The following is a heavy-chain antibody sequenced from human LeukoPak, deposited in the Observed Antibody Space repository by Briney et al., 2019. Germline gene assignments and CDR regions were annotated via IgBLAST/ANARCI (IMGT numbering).Heavy chain of an antibody. CDR3: ATRIQQRVVVVVAATGYFDY. CDR1: GFTFSSYA. J-gene: IGHJ4*02. D-gene: IGHD2-15*01. CDR2: ISGSGGST. V-gene: IGHV3-23*01. Sequence: PGGSLRLSCAASGFTFSSYAMSWVRQAPEKGLEWVSAISGSGGSTYYADSVKGRFTISRDNSKNTLYLQMNSLRAEDTAVYYCATRIQQRVVVVVAATGYFDYWGQGTLVTVSS.